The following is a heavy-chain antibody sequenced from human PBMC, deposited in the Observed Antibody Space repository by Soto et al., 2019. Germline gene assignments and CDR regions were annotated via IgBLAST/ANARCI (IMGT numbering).Heavy chain of an antibody. V-gene: IGHV1-69*02. CDR2: IIPILGIA. Sequence: SVKVSCKASAGTFSIYTISWVRQAPGQGLEWMGRIIPILGIANYAQKFQGRVTITADKSTSTAYMELSSLRSEDTAVYYCARGSDYYDSSGYYPRFDYWGQGTLVTVSS. J-gene: IGHJ4*02. CDR3: ARGSDYYDSSGYYPRFDY. D-gene: IGHD3-22*01. CDR1: AGTFSIYT.